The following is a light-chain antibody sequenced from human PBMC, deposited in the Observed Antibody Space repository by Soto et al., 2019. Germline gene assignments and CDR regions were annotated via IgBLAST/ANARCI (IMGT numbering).Light chain of an antibody. J-gene: IGLJ2*01. CDR1: SSDVGSYNL. CDR3: CSYAGSSTLVV. CDR2: DGS. Sequence: QSALTQPASVSGSPGQSITISCTGTSSDVGSYNLVSWYQQHPGKAPKLMIDDGSKRPSGVSNRFSGSKSGNTASLTISGLQAEDEADYYCCSYAGSSTLVVFGGGTKVTVL. V-gene: IGLV2-23*01.